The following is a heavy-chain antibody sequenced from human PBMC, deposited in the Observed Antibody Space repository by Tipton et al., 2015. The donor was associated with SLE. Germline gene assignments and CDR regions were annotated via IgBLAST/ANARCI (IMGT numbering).Heavy chain of an antibody. Sequence: TLSLTCTVSGGSFSSGDYYWGWIRQPPGKGLEWIGSIDHSGSTYFNPSLKSRVTISADTSKNQFSLKLSSVTAADTAVYYCTRGVGARGSNLDYWGQGSLVTVSS. V-gene: IGHV4-39*01. CDR2: IDHSGST. CDR1: GGSFSSGDYY. D-gene: IGHD1-26*01. J-gene: IGHJ4*02. CDR3: TRGVGARGSNLDY.